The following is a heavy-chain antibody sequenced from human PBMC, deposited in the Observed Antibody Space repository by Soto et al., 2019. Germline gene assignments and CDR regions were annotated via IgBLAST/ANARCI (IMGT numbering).Heavy chain of an antibody. J-gene: IGHJ4*02. CDR1: GFTFSNYA. Sequence: GGSLRLSCATSGFTFSNYALTCVRRAPGKGLEWFSAISGNGVSTYYADSVKGRFTISRDTSKNMLYLQMNSLRAEDTAVYYCAKNGGYDYYDSSGIDYWGQATLVTVSS. CDR3: AKNGGYDYYDSSGIDY. V-gene: IGHV3-23*01. D-gene: IGHD3-22*01. CDR2: ISGNGVST.